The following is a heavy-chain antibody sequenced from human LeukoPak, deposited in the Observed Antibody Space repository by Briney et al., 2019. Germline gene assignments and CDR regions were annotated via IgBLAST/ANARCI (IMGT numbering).Heavy chain of an antibody. D-gene: IGHD6-13*01. CDR2: IYNSGST. Sequence: SGPTLVKPSEALSLTCTVSGDSFSYFYWSWIRQPPGKGLEWIGYIYNSGSTSYNPSLRSRVTISLDTSKNQFSLKLSSVTAADTAIYYCARGVVAAAGRTFDFWGQGTLVTVSS. CDR1: GDSFSYFY. J-gene: IGHJ4*02. V-gene: IGHV4-59*01. CDR3: ARGVVAAAGRTFDF.